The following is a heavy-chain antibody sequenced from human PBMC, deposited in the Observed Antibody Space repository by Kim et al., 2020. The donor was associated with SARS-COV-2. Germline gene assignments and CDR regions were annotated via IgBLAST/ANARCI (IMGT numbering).Heavy chain of an antibody. V-gene: IGHV5-10-1*01. CDR3: ARHIVRYYENWFDP. Sequence: SPSFQGHVTISADKSISTAYLQWSSLKASDTAMYYCARHIVRYYENWFDPWGQGTLVTVSS. D-gene: IGHD3-3*01. J-gene: IGHJ5*02.